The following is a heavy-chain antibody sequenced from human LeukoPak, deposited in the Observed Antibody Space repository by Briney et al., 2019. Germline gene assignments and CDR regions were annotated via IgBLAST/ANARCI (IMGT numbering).Heavy chain of an antibody. CDR2: IWCDGSNK. V-gene: IGHV3-33*06. CDR3: AEDRVVAATLGYFDY. J-gene: IGHJ4*02. CDR1: GFTFSSYG. Sequence: GGSLRLSCAASGFTFSSYGMHWVRQAPGKGLEWVAVIWCDGSNKYYADSVKGRFTISRDNSKNTLYLQMNSLRAEDTAVYYCAEDRVVAATLGYFDYWGQGTLVTVSS. D-gene: IGHD2-15*01.